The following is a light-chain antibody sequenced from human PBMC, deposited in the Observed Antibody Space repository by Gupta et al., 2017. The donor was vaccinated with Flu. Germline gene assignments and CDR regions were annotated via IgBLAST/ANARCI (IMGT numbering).Light chain of an antibody. Sequence: DIQMTQSPASLSASVGDRVTITCRASQSITTDLNWYQQKQGKAPNLLIYSTSTLHSGVPSRFRGSGSGTEFTLTITGLQPEDFAAYYCQQTDSIPYTFGQGTHLEI. J-gene: IGKJ2*01. CDR2: STS. V-gene: IGKV1-39*01. CDR3: QQTDSIPYT. CDR1: QSITTD.